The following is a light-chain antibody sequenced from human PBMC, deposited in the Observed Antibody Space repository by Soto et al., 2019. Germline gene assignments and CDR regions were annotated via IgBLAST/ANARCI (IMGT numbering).Light chain of an antibody. V-gene: IGKV3-20*01. CDR2: GAS. CDR3: QQYGSSPPWT. J-gene: IGKJ1*01. CDR1: QSVSSSY. Sequence: IMLSQSPGTLSLSPGERATLSCRASQSVSSSYLAWYQQKPGQAPRLLIYGASSRATGIPDRFSGSGSGTDFTLTISRLEPEDFAVYYCQQYGSSPPWTFGQRTMADIK.